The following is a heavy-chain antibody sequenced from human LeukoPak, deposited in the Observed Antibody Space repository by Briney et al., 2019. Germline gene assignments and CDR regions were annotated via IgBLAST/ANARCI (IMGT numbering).Heavy chain of an antibody. CDR3: ARGSYYGSGSYFGWFDP. D-gene: IGHD3-10*01. V-gene: IGHV1-69*01. CDR2: IIPIFGTA. CDR1: GGTFSSYA. Sequence: GSSVKVSCKASGGTFSSYAISWVRQAPGQGLEWMGGIIPIFGTANYAQKFQGRVTITADESTSTAYMELSSLRSEDTAVYYCARGSYYGSGSYFGWFDPWGQGTLVTVSS. J-gene: IGHJ5*02.